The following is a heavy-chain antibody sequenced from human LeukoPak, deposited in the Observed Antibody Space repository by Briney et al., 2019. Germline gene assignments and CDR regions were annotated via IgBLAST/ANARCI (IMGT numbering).Heavy chain of an antibody. CDR3: ATGLGYDFWSGPLGSRGFDY. D-gene: IGHD3-3*01. J-gene: IGHJ4*02. CDR1: GYTLTELS. CDR2: FDPEDGET. Sequence: GASVKVSCKVSGYTLTELSMHWVRQAPGKGLEWVGGFDPEDGETIYAQKFQGRVTMTEDTSTDTAYMELSSLRSEDTAVYYCATGLGYDFWSGPLGSRGFDYWGQGTLVTVSS. V-gene: IGHV1-24*01.